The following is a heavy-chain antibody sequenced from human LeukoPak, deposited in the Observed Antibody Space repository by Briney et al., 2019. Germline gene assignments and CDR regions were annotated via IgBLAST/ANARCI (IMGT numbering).Heavy chain of an antibody. J-gene: IGHJ4*02. Sequence: GGSLRLSCAASGFTFDDYAMHWVRQAPGKGLEWVSLISWDGGSTYYADSVKGRFTISRDDSKNSLYLQMSSLRAEDTALYYCAKDKSSLLSDYFDYWGQGTLVTVSS. D-gene: IGHD6-13*01. CDR2: ISWDGGST. CDR1: GFTFDDYA. CDR3: AKDKSSLLSDYFDY. V-gene: IGHV3-43D*03.